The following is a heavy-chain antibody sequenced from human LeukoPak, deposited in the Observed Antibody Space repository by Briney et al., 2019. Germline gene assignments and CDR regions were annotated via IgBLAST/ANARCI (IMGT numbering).Heavy chain of an antibody. CDR1: GFTFSSYG. J-gene: IGHJ5*02. CDR3: AKDSPYGSGTGWFDP. Sequence: GGSLRLSCAASGFTFSSYGMRWVRQAPGKGLEWVAVISYDGSNKYYADSVKGRFTISRDNSKNTLYLQMNSLRAEDTAVYYCAKDSPYGSGTGWFDPWGQGTLVTVSS. D-gene: IGHD3-10*01. CDR2: ISYDGSNK. V-gene: IGHV3-30*18.